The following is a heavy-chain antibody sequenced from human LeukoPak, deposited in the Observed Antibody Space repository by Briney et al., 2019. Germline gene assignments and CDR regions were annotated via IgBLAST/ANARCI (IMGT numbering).Heavy chain of an antibody. CDR1: GGTFSSYA. D-gene: IGHD3-22*01. V-gene: IGHV1-69*13. CDR3: ARDSYYYDSGGSHSDY. CDR2: IIPIFGTA. Sequence: GASVKVSCKASGGTFSSYAISWVRQAPGQGLEWMGGIIPIFGTANYAQKFQGRVTITADESTSTAYMELSSLRSEDTAVYYCARDSYYYDSGGSHSDYWGQGTLVTVSS. J-gene: IGHJ4*02.